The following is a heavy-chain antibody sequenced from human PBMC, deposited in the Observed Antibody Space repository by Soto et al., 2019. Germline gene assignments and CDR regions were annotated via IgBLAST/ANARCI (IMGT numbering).Heavy chain of an antibody. V-gene: IGHV4-4*07. CDR2: IYTSGST. D-gene: IGHD5-12*01. CDR1: GGSISSYY. Sequence: PSETLSLTCTVSGGSISSYYWSRIRQPAGKGLEWIGRIYTSGSTNYNPSLKSRVTMSVDTSKNQFSLKLSSVTAADTAVYYCARDTYGGYSYNWFDPWGQGTLVTVSS. CDR3: ARDTYGGYSYNWFDP. J-gene: IGHJ5*02.